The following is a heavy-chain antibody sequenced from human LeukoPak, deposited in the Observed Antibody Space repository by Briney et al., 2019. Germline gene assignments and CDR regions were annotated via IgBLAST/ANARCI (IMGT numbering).Heavy chain of an antibody. D-gene: IGHD3-3*01. CDR1: GFTFSGSA. CDR2: IRSKANNYAT. J-gene: IGHJ4*02. Sequence: GGSLKLSCVVSGFTFSGSAVHWVRQASGKGLEWVGRIRSKANNYATAYAASVKGRFTISRDDSKNTAYLQMNSLKTEDTAVYYCAKGPPVLRGLYYFDYWGQGTLVTVSS. V-gene: IGHV3-73*01. CDR3: AKGPPVLRGLYYFDY.